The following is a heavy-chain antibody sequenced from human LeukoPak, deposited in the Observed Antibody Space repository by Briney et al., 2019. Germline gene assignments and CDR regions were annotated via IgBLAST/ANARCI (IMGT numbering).Heavy chain of an antibody. CDR2: TFYRSNWYS. J-gene: IGHJ4*02. V-gene: IGHV6-1*01. Sequence: SQTLSLTCAISGDSVSSKSATWNWIRQSPSRGLEWLGRTFYRSNWYSDSAVSVKSRISISPDTSKNQFSLQLNSVTPDDTAVYYCARDPRVSSGWQFDCWGQGTLVTVSS. CDR3: ARDPRVSSGWQFDC. CDR1: GDSVSSKSAT. D-gene: IGHD6-19*01.